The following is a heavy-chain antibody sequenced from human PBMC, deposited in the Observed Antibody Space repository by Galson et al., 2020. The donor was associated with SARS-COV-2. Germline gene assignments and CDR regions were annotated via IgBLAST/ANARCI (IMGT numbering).Heavy chain of an antibody. CDR2: IGTTADT. J-gene: IGHJ3*02. Sequence: GGSLRLSCAASGFTFSTYDFHWVRQAPGKGLEWVSYIGTTADTYYSASVKGRFTISRENAKNSLHLQMNDLRAGDTAIYYCARGGSADLTDALDIWGQGTMVTVSS. CDR1: GFTFSTYD. CDR3: ARGGSADLTDALDI. V-gene: IGHV3-13*04.